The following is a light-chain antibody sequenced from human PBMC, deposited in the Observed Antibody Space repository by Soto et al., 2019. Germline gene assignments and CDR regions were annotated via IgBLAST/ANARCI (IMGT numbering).Light chain of an antibody. CDR3: QQYDTSPRP. Sequence: EIFLPQSPVTLPFAPGXRATLSCSSSQDVSSSYLAWYQQKLGQAPRLLMYGKSNRATGIQDRFSGSGYGTVFNLTISRLEAEDFAVYYCQQYDTSPRPFGKGTKVDNK. V-gene: IGKV3-20*01. CDR1: QDVSSSY. J-gene: IGKJ2*01. CDR2: GKS.